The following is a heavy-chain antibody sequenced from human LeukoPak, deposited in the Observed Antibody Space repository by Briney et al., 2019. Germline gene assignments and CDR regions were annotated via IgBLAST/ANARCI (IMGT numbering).Heavy chain of an antibody. D-gene: IGHD3-22*01. J-gene: IGHJ3*02. Sequence: ASVKVSCKASGYTFTSYYMHWVRQAPGQGLEWMGIINPSGGSTSYAQKFQGRVTMTRDTSTSTVYMELSSLRSEDTAVYYCARDQYDSGGYDSPDALDIWGQGTMVTVSS. CDR2: INPSGGST. CDR1: GYTFTSYY. CDR3: ARDQYDSGGYDSPDALDI. V-gene: IGHV1-46*01.